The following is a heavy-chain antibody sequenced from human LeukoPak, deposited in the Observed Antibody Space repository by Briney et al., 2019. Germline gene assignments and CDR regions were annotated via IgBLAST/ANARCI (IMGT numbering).Heavy chain of an antibody. V-gene: IGHV1-69*06. CDR2: IIPIFGTA. D-gene: IGHD3-10*01. CDR3: AYYCGSGTYYYYGMDV. Sequence: ASVKVSCKASGGTFSSYAISWVRQAPGQGLEWMGGIIPIFGTANYAQKFQGRVTITADKSTSTAYMELSSLRSEDTAVYYCAYYCGSGTYYYYGMDVWGKGTTVTVSS. CDR1: GGTFSSYA. J-gene: IGHJ6*04.